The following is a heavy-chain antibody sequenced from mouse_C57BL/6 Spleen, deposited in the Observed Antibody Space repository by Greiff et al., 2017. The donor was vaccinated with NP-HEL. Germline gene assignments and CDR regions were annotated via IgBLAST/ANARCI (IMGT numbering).Heavy chain of an antibody. CDR3: TGGSSWFAY. CDR2: ISSGGDYI. D-gene: IGHD1-1*01. Sequence: DVMLVESGEGLVKPGGSLKLSCAASGFTFSSYAMSWVRQTPEKRLEWVAYISSGGDYIYYADTVKGRFTISRDNARNTLYLQMSSLKSEDTAMYYCTGGSSWFAYWGQGTLVTVSA. J-gene: IGHJ3*01. V-gene: IGHV5-9-1*02. CDR1: GFTFSSYA.